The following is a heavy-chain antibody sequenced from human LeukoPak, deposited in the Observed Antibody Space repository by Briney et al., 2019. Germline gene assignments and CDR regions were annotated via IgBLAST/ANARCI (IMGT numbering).Heavy chain of an antibody. Sequence: GASVKVSCKASGGTFSSYAISWVRQAPGQGLEWMGGIIPIFGTTNYAQKFQDRVTITADKSTSTAYMELSSLRSEDTAVYYCARVAAPGNRFWFDPWGQGTLVTVSS. CDR1: GGTFSSYA. D-gene: IGHD6-13*01. CDR3: ARVAAPGNRFWFDP. J-gene: IGHJ5*02. V-gene: IGHV1-69*06. CDR2: IIPIFGTT.